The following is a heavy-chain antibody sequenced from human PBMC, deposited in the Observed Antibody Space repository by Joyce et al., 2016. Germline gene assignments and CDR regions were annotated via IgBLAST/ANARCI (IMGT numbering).Heavy chain of an antibody. D-gene: IGHD2-15*01. V-gene: IGHV3-64D*06. CDR2: IDTNGVTT. J-gene: IGHJ5*01. CDR1: GFTFRNYA. CDR3: VKGPGEIVVGWFAS. Sequence: EVQLVESGGGLVQRGGSLRLSCSASGFTFRNYAMHWVRQAPGKRPKYGSSIDTNGVTTYYADSVKGRFIISRENSKNTLYLQMSLLRIEDTAIYYCVKGPGEIVVGWFASWGQGTLVAVSS.